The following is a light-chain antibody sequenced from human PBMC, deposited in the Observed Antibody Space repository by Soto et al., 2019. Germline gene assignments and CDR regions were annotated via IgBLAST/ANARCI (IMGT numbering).Light chain of an antibody. CDR1: DSNIGSTA. V-gene: IGLV1-44*01. CDR3: AAWDDDLHVWL. Sequence: QSVLTQPPSVSATPGQGVTLSCSGGDSNIGSTAVNWYQQFPGTAPKLLIYSSNQRPSGVPDRISGSKSGTSASLAISGLQSYDEADYYCAAWDDDLHVWLFGGGTKVTVL. CDR2: SSN. J-gene: IGLJ2*01.